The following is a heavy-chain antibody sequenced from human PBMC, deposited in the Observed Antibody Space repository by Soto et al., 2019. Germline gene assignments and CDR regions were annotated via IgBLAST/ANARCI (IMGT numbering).Heavy chain of an antibody. D-gene: IGHD5-12*01. J-gene: IGHJ5*02. Sequence: QVQLVQSGAEVKKPGSSVKVSCKASGGTFSSYAISWXXXXXXXXXXXMGGIIPIFGTANYAQKFQGRVTITADESTSTAYMELSSLRSEDTAXYYCARGRRWLPLENWFDPWGQGTLVTVSS. V-gene: IGHV1-69*01. CDR3: ARGRRWLPLENWFDP. CDR1: GGTFSSYA. CDR2: IIPIFGTA.